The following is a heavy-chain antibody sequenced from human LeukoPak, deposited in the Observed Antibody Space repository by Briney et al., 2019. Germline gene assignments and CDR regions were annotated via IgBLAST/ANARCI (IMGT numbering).Heavy chain of an antibody. D-gene: IGHD6-13*01. CDR3: ARYSSTWPYWYFDL. J-gene: IGHJ2*01. Sequence: PSETLSLTCAVSGGSISSGSYSWGWIPQPPGKGLEWIGYIYYSGSTYYNPSLKSRVTISVDRSKNQFSLKVTSVTAADTAVYYCARYSSTWPYWYFDLWGRGTLVTVSS. CDR1: GGSISSGSYS. CDR2: IYYSGST. V-gene: IGHV4-30-2*01.